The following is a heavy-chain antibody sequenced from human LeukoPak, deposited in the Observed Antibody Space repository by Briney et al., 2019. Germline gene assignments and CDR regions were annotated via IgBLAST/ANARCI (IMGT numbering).Heavy chain of an antibody. Sequence: GGSLRLSCAASGFTFSSYSMNWVRQAPGKGREWLSKISGDSSTIYYADSVKGRFTISRDNAKNSLYLQMNSLRAEDTAVYYCARAWGNDYDLNYWGQGTLVTVSS. J-gene: IGHJ4*02. V-gene: IGHV3-48*04. D-gene: IGHD3-3*01. CDR3: ARAWGNDYDLNY. CDR2: ISGDSSTI. CDR1: GFTFSSYS.